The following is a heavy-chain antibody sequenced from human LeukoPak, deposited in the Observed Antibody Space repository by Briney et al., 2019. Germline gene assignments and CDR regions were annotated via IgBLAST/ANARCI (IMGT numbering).Heavy chain of an antibody. CDR3: TSRRPTAAAPDY. Sequence: GGSLRLSCAASGFTFSGSAMHWVRQASGKGLEWVGRIRSKANSYATAYAASVKGRFTISRDDSKNTAYLQMNSLKTEDTAVYFCTSRRPTAAAPDYWGQGTLVTVSS. CDR2: IRSKANSYAT. J-gene: IGHJ4*02. D-gene: IGHD6-13*01. V-gene: IGHV3-73*01. CDR1: GFTFSGSA.